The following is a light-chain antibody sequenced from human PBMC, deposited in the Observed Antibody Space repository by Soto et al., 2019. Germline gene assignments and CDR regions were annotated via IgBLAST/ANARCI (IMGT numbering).Light chain of an antibody. J-gene: IGKJ3*01. V-gene: IGKV1-39*01. Sequence: DIQMAQSPSSLSASVGDRVTITCRASQSISSYLNWYQQKPGKAPKLLMSGASSLQSGVPSRFSGSGSGTDFTLTITSLQPGDFANYYCQQTYSIPFTFGPGTKVGIK. CDR1: QSISSY. CDR2: GAS. CDR3: QQTYSIPFT.